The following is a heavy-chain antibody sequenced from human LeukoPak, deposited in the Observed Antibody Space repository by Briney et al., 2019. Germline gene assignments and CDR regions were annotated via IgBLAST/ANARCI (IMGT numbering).Heavy chain of an antibody. Sequence: ASVKVSCKASGYTFTSYDINWVRQATGQGLEWMEWMNPNSGDTGYAQKFQGRVTMTRNTSISTAYMELSSLRSEDTAMYYCARARIAARLWFDPWGQGTLVTVSS. CDR3: ARARIAARLWFDP. CDR1: GYTFTSYD. V-gene: IGHV1-8*01. D-gene: IGHD6-13*01. CDR2: MNPNSGDT. J-gene: IGHJ5*02.